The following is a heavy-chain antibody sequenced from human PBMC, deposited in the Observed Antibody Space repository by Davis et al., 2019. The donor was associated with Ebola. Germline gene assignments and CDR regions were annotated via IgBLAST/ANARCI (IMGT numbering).Heavy chain of an antibody. D-gene: IGHD3-16*02. V-gene: IGHV4-59*01. CDR1: GGSISPYS. CDR3: ARIFKITFGGVIGPYFDH. J-gene: IGHJ4*02. Sequence: SETLSLTCGVSGGSISPYSWTWIRQPPGKGLEWIGYIYSSGTTSYNPSLKSRVTISIDTSKNQFSLKLNSVTAADTAVYYCARIFKITFGGVIGPYFDHWGQGALVTVSS. CDR2: IYSSGTT.